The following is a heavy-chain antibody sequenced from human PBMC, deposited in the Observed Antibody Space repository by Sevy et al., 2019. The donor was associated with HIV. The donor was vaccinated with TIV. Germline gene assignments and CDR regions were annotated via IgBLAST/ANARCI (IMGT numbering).Heavy chain of an antibody. V-gene: IGHV3-74*01. Sequence: GGSLRLSCAASGFSFSSYWMHWVRQAPGKGLVWVSRINSDGIITNYADSVKGRFTISRDNVKNTLDLQMNSLRADDAAVVYCVRRQYYEILPAFDYWGQGTLVTVSS. D-gene: IGHD3-9*01. CDR1: GFSFSSYW. CDR2: INSDGIIT. J-gene: IGHJ4*02. CDR3: VRRQYYEILPAFDY.